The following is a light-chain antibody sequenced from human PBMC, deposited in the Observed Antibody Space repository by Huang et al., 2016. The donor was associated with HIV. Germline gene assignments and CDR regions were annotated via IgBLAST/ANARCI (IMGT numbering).Light chain of an antibody. Sequence: DIQMTQSPSSLSASVGDRVTITCRASHGISNSLAWYQQKPGKAPKLLLYAASRLKSGVPSKFSGSGSGTEYTLTISSLQPEDFATYYCQQYYSTPPITFGRGTRLEIK. CDR2: AAS. J-gene: IGKJ5*01. CDR1: HGISNS. CDR3: QQYYSTPPIT. V-gene: IGKV1-NL1*01.